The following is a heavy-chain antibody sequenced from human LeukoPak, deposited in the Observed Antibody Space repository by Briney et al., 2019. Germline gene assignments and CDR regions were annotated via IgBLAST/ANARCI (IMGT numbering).Heavy chain of an antibody. Sequence: GGSLRLSCAASGFTFSSYAMSWVRQAPGKGLEWVSAITDRGDNAYYAGSVKGRFTISRDNSKNTLYLQMNSLRAEDTALYYCARAPAPDWDYRGQGTLVTVSS. V-gene: IGHV3-23*01. CDR1: GFTFSSYA. J-gene: IGHJ4*02. CDR2: ITDRGDNA. D-gene: IGHD2-21*01. CDR3: ARAPAPDWDY.